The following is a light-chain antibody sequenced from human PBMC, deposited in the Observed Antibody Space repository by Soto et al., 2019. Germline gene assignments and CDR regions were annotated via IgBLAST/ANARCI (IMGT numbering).Light chain of an antibody. CDR1: QTISSF. CDR3: QQSYSTPYT. Sequence: DIQMTQSASFLSASLGDRVTITCRASQTISSFLYWYQQRPGKAPKLLIYATSNLHSGVPSRFSGAGSGTDFTLTINSLQPEDFATYYCQQSYSTPYTCGQGTKL. V-gene: IGKV1-39*01. CDR2: ATS. J-gene: IGKJ2*01.